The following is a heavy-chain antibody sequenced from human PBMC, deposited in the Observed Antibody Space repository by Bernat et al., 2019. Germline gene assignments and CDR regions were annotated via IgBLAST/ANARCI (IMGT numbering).Heavy chain of an antibody. CDR1: GFTFSSYG. CDR3: ARDLYPTVTTYYFDY. CDR2: ISYDGGNK. Sequence: QVQVVESGGGVVQPGRSLRLSCAASGFTFSSYGMHWVRQAPGKGLEWVAVISYDGGNKYYVDSVKGRSTISRDNSKNTLYLQMNSLRAEDTAVYYCARDLYPTVTTYYFDYWGQGTLVTVSS. V-gene: IGHV3-30*03. J-gene: IGHJ4*02. D-gene: IGHD4-17*01.